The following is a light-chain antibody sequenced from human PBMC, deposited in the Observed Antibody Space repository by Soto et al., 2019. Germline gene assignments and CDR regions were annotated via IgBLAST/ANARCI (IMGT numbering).Light chain of an antibody. CDR3: CSYAGTNTFV. CDR2: EGN. Sequence: QSVLTQPASVSGSPGQSITISCTGTSSDVGSYNLVSWYQQHPGKAPKLMIYEGNKRPSGVSNRFSGSKSANTASLTISALQTEDEADYYCCSYAGTNTFVFGTGTKLTVL. J-gene: IGLJ1*01. V-gene: IGLV2-23*01. CDR1: SSDVGSYNL.